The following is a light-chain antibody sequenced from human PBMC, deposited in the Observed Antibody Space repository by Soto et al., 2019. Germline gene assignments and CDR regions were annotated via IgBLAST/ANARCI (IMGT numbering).Light chain of an antibody. Sequence: QSALTQPASVSGCPGQSIPISCTGTSSDDGGYNYVSWYQQHPGKAPKLMIYDVSNRPSGVSNRFSGSKSGNTASLTISGLQAEDEADYYCSSYTSSSIYVVFGGGTKLTVL. CDR1: SSDDGGYNY. CDR2: DVS. J-gene: IGLJ2*01. CDR3: SSYTSSSIYVV. V-gene: IGLV2-14*01.